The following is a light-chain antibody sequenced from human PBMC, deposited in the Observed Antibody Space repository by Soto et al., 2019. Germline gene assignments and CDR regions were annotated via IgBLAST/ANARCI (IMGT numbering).Light chain of an antibody. J-gene: IGLJ2*01. CDR2: EVS. V-gene: IGLV2-8*01. Sequence: QSALTQPPSASGSPGQSVTISCTGNSSDVGGYNYVSWCQQLPGKAPKLMIYEVSKRPSGVPDRFSGSKSGNTASPTVSSLQAQDEADYYCSSYAGSNNLVFGGGTKVTVL. CDR1: SSDVGGYNY. CDR3: SSYAGSNNLV.